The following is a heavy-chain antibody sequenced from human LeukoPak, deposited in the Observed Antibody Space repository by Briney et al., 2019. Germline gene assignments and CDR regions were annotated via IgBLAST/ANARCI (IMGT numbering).Heavy chain of an antibody. D-gene: IGHD5-24*01. Sequence: SVKVSCKASGGTFSSYTISWVRQAPGQGLEWMGRIIPILGIANYAQKFQGRVTITADKSTSTAYMELSSLRSEDTAVYYCARDADGYNYVGNWFDPWDQGTLVTVSS. CDR1: GGTFSSYT. V-gene: IGHV1-69*04. J-gene: IGHJ5*02. CDR2: IIPILGIA. CDR3: ARDADGYNYVGNWFDP.